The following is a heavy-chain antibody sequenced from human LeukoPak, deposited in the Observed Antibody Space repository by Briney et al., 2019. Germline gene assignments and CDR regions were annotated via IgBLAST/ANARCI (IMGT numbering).Heavy chain of an antibody. CDR1: GFTFSSYW. J-gene: IGHJ4*02. V-gene: IGHV3-7*01. D-gene: IGHD4-23*01. Sequence: GGSLRLSCAASGFTFSSYWMSWVRQAPGKGLEWVANIKQDGSEKYYVDSVKGRFTISRDNAKNSLYLQMNSLRAEDTAVYYCARVGYGGLWFFDYWGQGTLVTVSS. CDR2: IKQDGSEK. CDR3: ARVGYGGLWFFDY.